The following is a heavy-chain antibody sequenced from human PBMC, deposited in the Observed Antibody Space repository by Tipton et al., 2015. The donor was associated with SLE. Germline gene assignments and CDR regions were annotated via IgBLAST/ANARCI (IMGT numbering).Heavy chain of an antibody. CDR3: ARAPRGGDYYYYGMDV. V-gene: IGHV4-38-2*02. J-gene: IGHJ6*02. D-gene: IGHD3-10*01. CDR1: GYSISSGYY. Sequence: TLSLTCTVSGYSISSGYYWGWIRQPPGKGLEWIGNIYHSGSTYYNPSLKSRVTISVDTSKNQFSLKLSSVTAADTAVYYCARAPRGGDYYYYGMDVWGQGTTVTVSS. CDR2: IYHSGST.